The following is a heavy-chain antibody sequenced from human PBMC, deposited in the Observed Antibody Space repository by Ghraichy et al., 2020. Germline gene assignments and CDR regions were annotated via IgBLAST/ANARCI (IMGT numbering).Heavy chain of an antibody. Sequence: SGPTLVKPTQTLTLTCTFSGFSLSTSGVGVGWIRQPPGKALEWLALIYWDDDKRYRPSLTSRLTITKDTSKNQVVLTMTNMDPVDTATYYCAHRRGTYSFVYWGQGTLVTVSS. CDR2: IYWDDDK. CDR1: GFSLSTSGVG. J-gene: IGHJ4*02. CDR3: AHRRGTYSFVY. D-gene: IGHD1-26*01. V-gene: IGHV2-5*02.